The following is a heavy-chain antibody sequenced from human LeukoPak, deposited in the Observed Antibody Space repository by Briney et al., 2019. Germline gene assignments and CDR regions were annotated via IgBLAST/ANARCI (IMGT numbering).Heavy chain of an antibody. D-gene: IGHD3-22*01. J-gene: IGHJ4*02. CDR2: IWSDESNK. CDR3: AISYYDSSGYFDY. Sequence: GRSLRLSCAASGFTFSGYGMHWVRQAPGKGLEWVALIWSDESNKYYADSVKGRFTISRDNSKNTLYLQMNSLRAEDTAVYYCAISYYDSSGYFDYWGQGTLVTVSS. V-gene: IGHV3-33*01. CDR1: GFTFSGYG.